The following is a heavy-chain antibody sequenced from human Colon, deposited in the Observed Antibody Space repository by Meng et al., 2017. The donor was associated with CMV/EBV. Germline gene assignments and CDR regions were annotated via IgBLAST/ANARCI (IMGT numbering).Heavy chain of an antibody. J-gene: IGHJ4*02. CDR2: ISPDGNNK. CDR1: GFSTYA. V-gene: IGHV3-30*04. D-gene: IGHD5-24*01. CDR3: ATTGTSRDGYNKAFTY. Sequence: GESLKISCAASGFSTYAMHWVRQAPGKGLEWVALISPDGNNKFYADSVKGRFTISRDNSKDTLYLQMNSLRPEDTAVYYCATTGTSRDGYNKAFTYWGQGTLVTVSS.